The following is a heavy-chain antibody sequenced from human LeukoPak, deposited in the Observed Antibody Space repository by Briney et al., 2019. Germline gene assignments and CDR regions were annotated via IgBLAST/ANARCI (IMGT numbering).Heavy chain of an antibody. CDR2: IYTSGST. V-gene: IGHV4-4*09. Sequence: SETLSLTCTVSGASISSQYWSWIRQPPGKGLEWIGYIYTSGSTNYNPSLKSRVTISVDTSKNQFSLKLSSVTAADTAVYYCARHWSRITGTTAADEAFDYWGKGTLVTVSP. J-gene: IGHJ4*02. CDR1: GASISSQY. D-gene: IGHD1-20*01. CDR3: ARHWSRITGTTAADEAFDY.